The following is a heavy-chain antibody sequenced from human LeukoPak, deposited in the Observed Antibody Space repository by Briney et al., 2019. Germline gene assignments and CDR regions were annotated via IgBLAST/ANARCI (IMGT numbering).Heavy chain of an antibody. Sequence: LGGSLRLSCAASGFPFSLCGMHWVRQAPGKGLEWVTFIRYDASNEYYADSVKGRFTISRDNAKNTLYLEMNSLKTEDTAVYYCAKDVLWFGEDSGHYFDYWGQGTLVTVSS. V-gene: IGHV3-30*02. J-gene: IGHJ4*02. CDR2: IRYDASNE. CDR3: AKDVLWFGEDSGHYFDY. D-gene: IGHD3-10*01. CDR1: GFPFSLCG.